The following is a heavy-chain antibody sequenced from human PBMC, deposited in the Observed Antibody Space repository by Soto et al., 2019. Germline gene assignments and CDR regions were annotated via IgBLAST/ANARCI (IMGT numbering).Heavy chain of an antibody. D-gene: IGHD2-2*02. V-gene: IGHV3-11*01. CDR2: ISRSGNTM. J-gene: IGHJ3*02. CDR3: VREGRSSKSCNTGCAFDI. Sequence: GSLRLSCAASGFTSWDYDMSWIRQAPGKGLEWVSYISRSGNTMYYGDYVKGRFTISRDNAENSVFLQMISLRAEDTAVYYCVREGRSSKSCNTGCAFDIWGQGTMVTVSS. CDR1: GFTSWDYD.